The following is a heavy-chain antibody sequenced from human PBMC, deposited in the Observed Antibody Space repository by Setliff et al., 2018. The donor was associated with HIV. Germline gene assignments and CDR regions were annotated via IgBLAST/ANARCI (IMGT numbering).Heavy chain of an antibody. V-gene: IGHV4-59*11. CDR1: GGSISSHY. J-gene: IGHJ4*02. Sequence: SETLSLTCTVSGGSISSHYWSWIRQPPGKGLEWIGYIYYRGSTNYNPSLKSRVTISVDTSKNQFSLKLSSVTAADPAVYYCARGNYYNMWADPFDYWGQGTLVTVSS. CDR3: ARGNYYNMWADPFDY. CDR2: IYYRGST. D-gene: IGHD3-10*01.